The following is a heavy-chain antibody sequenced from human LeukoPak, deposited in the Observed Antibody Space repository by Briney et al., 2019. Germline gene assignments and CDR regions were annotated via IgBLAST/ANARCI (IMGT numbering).Heavy chain of an antibody. CDR3: AELGITMIGGV. D-gene: IGHD3-10*02. CDR2: INWNGGRI. V-gene: IGHV3-20*04. J-gene: IGHJ6*04. CDR1: GFTFDDYG. Sequence: GGSLRLSCAASGFTFDDYGMSWVRHAPGKGLEWVSGINWNGGRIDYADSVKGRFTISRDNAKNSLYLQMNSLRAEDTAVYYCAELGITMIGGVWGKGTTVTISS.